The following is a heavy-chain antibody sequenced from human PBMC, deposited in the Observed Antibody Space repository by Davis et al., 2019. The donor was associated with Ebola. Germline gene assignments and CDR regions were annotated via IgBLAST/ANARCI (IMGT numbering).Heavy chain of an antibody. CDR1: GFTVSSNE. CDR2: IKSKTDGGTT. Sequence: GESLKISCAASGFTVSSNEMSWVRQAPGKGLEWVGRIKSKTDGGTTDYAAPVKGRFTISRDNSKNTLYLQMNSLRAEDTAVYYCAREEGFRPSPYSYGPIGYWGQGTLVTVSS. D-gene: IGHD5-18*01. CDR3: AREEGFRPSPYSYGPIGY. J-gene: IGHJ4*02. V-gene: IGHV3-15*01.